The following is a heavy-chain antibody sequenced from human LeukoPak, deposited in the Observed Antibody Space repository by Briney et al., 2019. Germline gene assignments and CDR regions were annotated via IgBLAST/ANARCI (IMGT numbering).Heavy chain of an antibody. J-gene: IGHJ6*03. CDR3: ARDRGFGSGYGPDYYYYMDV. D-gene: IGHD5-12*01. Sequence: ASVKVSCKASGGTFSSYAISWVRQAPGQGLEWMGGIIPIFGTANYAQKFQGRVTITTDESTSTAYMELSSLRSEDTAVYYCARDRGFGSGYGPDYYYYMDVWGKGTTVTVSS. V-gene: IGHV1-69*05. CDR2: IIPIFGTA. CDR1: GGTFSSYA.